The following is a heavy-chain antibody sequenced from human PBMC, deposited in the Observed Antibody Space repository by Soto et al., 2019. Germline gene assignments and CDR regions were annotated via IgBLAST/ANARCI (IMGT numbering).Heavy chain of an antibody. CDR2: IYYSGST. J-gene: IGHJ3*02. V-gene: IGHV4-31*03. D-gene: IGHD3-16*02. CDR1: GGSISSGGYY. CDR3: ARESRNYDYIWGSYRNDDAFDI. Sequence: QVQLQESGPGLVKPSQTLSLTCTVSGGSISSGGYYWSWIRQHPGKGLEWIGYIYYSGSTYYNPSLKSRVTISVDTSKNQFSLKLSSVTAADTAVYYCARESRNYDYIWGSYRNDDAFDIWGQGTMVTVSS.